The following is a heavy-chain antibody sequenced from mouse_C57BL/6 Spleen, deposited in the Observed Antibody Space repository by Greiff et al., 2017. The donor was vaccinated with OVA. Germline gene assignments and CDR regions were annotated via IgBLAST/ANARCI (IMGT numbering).Heavy chain of an antibody. V-gene: IGHV1-69*01. CDR2: IDPSDSYT. J-gene: IGHJ3*01. D-gene: IGHD1-1*01. Sequence: QVQLQQPGAELVMPGASVKLSCKASGYTFTSYWMHWVKQRPGQGLEWIGEIDPSDSYTNYNQKFKGKSTLTVDKSSSTADMQLSSLTSEDSAVYYCASYYGSSGIADWGQGTLVTVSA. CDR1: GYTFTSYW. CDR3: ASYYGSSGIAD.